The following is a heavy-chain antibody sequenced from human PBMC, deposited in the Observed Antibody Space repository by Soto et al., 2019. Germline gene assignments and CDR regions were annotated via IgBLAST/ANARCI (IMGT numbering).Heavy chain of an antibody. CDR2: INHSGST. V-gene: IGHV4-34*01. D-gene: IGHD2-2*01. Sequence: SETLSLTCAVYVGSFSGYYWTWIRQPPGRGLEWIGEINHSGSTNYNPSLKGRVTISVDTSKNQFSLQLSSVSAADTAVYYCARVDIVVMPAAILHSAFDIWGQGTMVTVSS. CDR3: ARVDIVVMPAAILHSAFDI. CDR1: VGSFSGYY. J-gene: IGHJ3*02.